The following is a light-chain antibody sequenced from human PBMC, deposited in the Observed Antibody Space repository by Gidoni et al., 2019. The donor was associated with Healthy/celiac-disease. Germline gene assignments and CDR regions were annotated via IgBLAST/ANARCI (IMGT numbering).Light chain of an antibody. J-gene: IGLJ3*02. CDR3: CSYAGSSTPNWV. Sequence: QSALTQPASVSGSPGQSITISCTGTSSDVGRYTLVSWYQQHPGKAPKLMIYEVSKRPSGVSNRFSGSKSGNTASLTISGLQAEDEADYYCCSYAGSSTPNWVFGGGTKLTVL. CDR2: EVS. V-gene: IGLV2-23*02. CDR1: SSDVGRYTL.